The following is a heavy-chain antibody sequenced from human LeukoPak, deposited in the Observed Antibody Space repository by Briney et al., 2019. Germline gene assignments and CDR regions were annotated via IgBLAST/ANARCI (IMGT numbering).Heavy chain of an antibody. V-gene: IGHV3-30*02. J-gene: IGHJ4*02. CDR1: GFTFSSYG. D-gene: IGHD1-26*01. CDR2: IRYDGNNK. CDR3: AKDGGHSGSYDIDY. Sequence: GGSLRLSCAASGFTFSSYGMHWVRQAPGKGLEWVAFIRYDGNNKYYADSVQGRFTISRDNSKNTLYLQMNSLRAEDTAVYYCAKDGGHSGSYDIDYWGQGTLVIVSS.